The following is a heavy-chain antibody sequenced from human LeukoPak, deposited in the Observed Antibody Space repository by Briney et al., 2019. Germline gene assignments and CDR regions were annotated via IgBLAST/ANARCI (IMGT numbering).Heavy chain of an antibody. D-gene: IGHD6-19*01. CDR2: ISWNSGSI. V-gene: IGHV3-9*03. Sequence: PGGSLGLXCAASGFTFDDYAMHWVRQAPGKGLEWVSGISWNSGSIGYADSVKGRFTISRDNAKNSLYLQMNSLRAEDMALYYCPKGSSGWYYYFDYWGQGTLVTVSS. J-gene: IGHJ4*02. CDR1: GFTFDDYA. CDR3: PKGSSGWYYYFDY.